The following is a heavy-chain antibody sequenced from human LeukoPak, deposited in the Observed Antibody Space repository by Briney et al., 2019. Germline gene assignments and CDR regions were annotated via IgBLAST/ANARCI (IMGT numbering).Heavy chain of an antibody. Sequence: SETLSLTCTVSGGSISSYYWSWIQQPPGKGLEWIGYISYSGTTNYNPSLKSRVTMSLDTSKNQFSLKLTSVTTADTAVYYCARSGGTYTSPFDSWGQGTLVTVSS. V-gene: IGHV4-59*01. CDR2: ISYSGTT. J-gene: IGHJ4*02. CDR3: ARSGGTYTSPFDS. CDR1: GGSISSYY. D-gene: IGHD2-2*02.